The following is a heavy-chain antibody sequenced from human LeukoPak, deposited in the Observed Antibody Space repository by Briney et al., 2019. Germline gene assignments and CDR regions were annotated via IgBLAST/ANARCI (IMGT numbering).Heavy chain of an antibody. D-gene: IGHD5-12*01. Sequence: GGTLRLSCAASGFTFSSYGMSWVRQAPGKGLEWVSAICGSGGSTYYADSVKGRFTISRDNSKNTLYLQMNSLRAEDTAVYYCARDLRQISWEYSGYGLGRIFDCWGQGTLVTVSS. CDR1: GFTFSSYG. CDR2: ICGSGGST. CDR3: ARDLRQISWEYSGYGLGRIFDC. V-gene: IGHV3-23*01. J-gene: IGHJ4*02.